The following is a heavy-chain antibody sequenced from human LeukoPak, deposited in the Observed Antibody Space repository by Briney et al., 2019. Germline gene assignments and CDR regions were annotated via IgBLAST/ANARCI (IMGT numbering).Heavy chain of an antibody. CDR1: GFTFSSYT. J-gene: IGHJ4*02. Sequence: GGSLRLSCAASGFTFSSYTMSWVRQAPGKGLEWVSSITASGVSTHYADSVKGRFTISRDNSKNTLFLRMNSLRAEDTAVYYCAKARAKTYYFGSGSYRNEDRSFDYWGQGTLVTVSS. D-gene: IGHD3-10*01. V-gene: IGHV3-23*01. CDR2: ITASGVST. CDR3: AKARAKTYYFGSGSYRNEDRSFDY.